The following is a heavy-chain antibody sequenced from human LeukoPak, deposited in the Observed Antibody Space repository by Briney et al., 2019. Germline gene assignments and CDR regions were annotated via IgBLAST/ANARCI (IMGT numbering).Heavy chain of an antibody. CDR2: IIPIFGTA. V-gene: IGHV1-69*05. CDR3: ARGVAAAGTGFDY. J-gene: IGHJ4*02. CDR1: GGTFSSYA. D-gene: IGHD6-13*01. Sequence: SVTVSCKASGGTFSSYAISWVRQAPGQGLEWMGGIIPIFGTANYAQKFQGRVTITTDESTSTAYMELSSLRSEDTAVYYCARGVAAAGTGFDYWGQGTLVTVSS.